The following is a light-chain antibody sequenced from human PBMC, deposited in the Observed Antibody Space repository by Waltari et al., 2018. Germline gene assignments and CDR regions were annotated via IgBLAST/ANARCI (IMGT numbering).Light chain of an antibody. J-gene: IGKJ1*01. Sequence: EIVLTQSPGTLSLSPGERDTLSCWASQSVGRSLAWYQHKLGQAPRLLIYCASTRATGIPDRFSGSGSGTDFSLTISRLEPEDFAVYYCQHYVRLPVTFGQGTKVEI. V-gene: IGKV3-20*01. CDR1: QSVGRS. CDR3: QHYVRLPVT. CDR2: CAS.